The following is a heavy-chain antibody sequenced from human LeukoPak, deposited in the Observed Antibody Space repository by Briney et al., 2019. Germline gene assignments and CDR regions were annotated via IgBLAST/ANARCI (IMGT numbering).Heavy chain of an antibody. CDR3: AESGGSYNDAFDI. CDR1: GFTFSSYA. Sequence: GGSLRLSCAASGFTFSSYAMSWVRQAPGKGLEWVSAISGSGGSTYYADSVKGRFTISRDNSKNTLYLQMNSLRAEDTAVYYCAESGGSYNDAFDIWGQGTMVTVSS. D-gene: IGHD1-26*01. CDR2: ISGSGGST. J-gene: IGHJ3*02. V-gene: IGHV3-23*01.